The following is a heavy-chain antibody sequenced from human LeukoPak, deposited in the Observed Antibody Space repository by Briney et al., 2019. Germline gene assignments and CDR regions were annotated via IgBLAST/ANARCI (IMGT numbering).Heavy chain of an antibody. D-gene: IGHD3-10*02. V-gene: IGHV3-23*01. Sequence: QTGGSLRLSCAASGFTFDNYAMNWVRQAPGKGLEWLSYIRGGGAVTRHSDSVKGRFTISRDNSKNTLYLQMNHLRAEDTAIYYCAKCSASYYNDAFDIWGRGTMVTVSS. CDR1: GFTFDNYA. J-gene: IGHJ3*02. CDR3: AKCSASYYNDAFDI. CDR2: IRGGGAVT.